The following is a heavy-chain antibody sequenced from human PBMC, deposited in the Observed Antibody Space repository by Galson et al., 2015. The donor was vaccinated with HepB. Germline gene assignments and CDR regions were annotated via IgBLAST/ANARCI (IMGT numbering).Heavy chain of an antibody. D-gene: IGHD3-9*01. CDR2: IYYSGST. CDR3: ARGKLRYSNFDP. Sequence: SETLSLTCTVSGGSISSYYWSWIRQPPGKGLEWLGYIYYSGSTNYNPSLKSRVTISVDTSKNQFSLKLSSVTAADTAVYYCARGKLRYSNFDPWGQGTLVTVSS. V-gene: IGHV4-59*01. CDR1: GGSISSYY. J-gene: IGHJ5*02.